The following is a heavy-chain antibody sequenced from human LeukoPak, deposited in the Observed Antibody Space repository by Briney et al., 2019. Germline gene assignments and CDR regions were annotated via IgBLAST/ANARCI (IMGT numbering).Heavy chain of an antibody. CDR3: ARVPGGWYGNAFDI. Sequence: PGGSLRLSCAASGFPFSSYAMSWVRQAPGKGLEWVSAISGSGGSTYYADSVKGRFTISRDNSKNTLYLQMNSLRAEDTAVYYCARVPGGWYGNAFDIWGQGTMVTVSS. V-gene: IGHV3-23*01. J-gene: IGHJ3*02. CDR1: GFPFSSYA. CDR2: ISGSGGST. D-gene: IGHD6-19*01.